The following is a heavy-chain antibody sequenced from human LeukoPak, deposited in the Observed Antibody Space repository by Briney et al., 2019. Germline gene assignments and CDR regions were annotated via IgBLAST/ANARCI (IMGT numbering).Heavy chain of an antibody. D-gene: IGHD4-11*01. CDR2: IYYSGTT. Sequence: SETLSLTCTLSGDSINRDGYHWTWIRQHPGKGLEWIGYIYYSGTTNYNPSLQSRVTMSLDTSKNQFSLKLTSVTAADTALYYCARHGTVTALEWFDPWGQGTLVTVSS. CDR1: GDSINRDGYH. J-gene: IGHJ5*02. V-gene: IGHV4-31*02. CDR3: ARHGTVTALEWFDP.